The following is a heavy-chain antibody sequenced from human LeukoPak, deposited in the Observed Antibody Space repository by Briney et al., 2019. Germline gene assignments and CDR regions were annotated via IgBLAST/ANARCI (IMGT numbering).Heavy chain of an antibody. J-gene: IGHJ4*02. Sequence: GGSLRLSCAASGFTFSTYAINWVRQAPGKGLEWVSSINSAGTSKKYADSLKGRFTVSRDNAKNSLFLQLSSLRDEDTAVYYCARGRNAGGPYYSDYWGQGTLVTVSS. CDR1: GFTFSTYA. V-gene: IGHV3-21*01. CDR3: ARGRNAGGPYYSDY. D-gene: IGHD4-23*01. CDR2: INSAGTSK.